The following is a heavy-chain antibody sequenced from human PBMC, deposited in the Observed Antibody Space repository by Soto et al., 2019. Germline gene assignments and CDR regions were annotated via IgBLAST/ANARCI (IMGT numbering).Heavy chain of an antibody. D-gene: IGHD6-13*01. CDR1: GGSISSSSYY. CDR2: IYYSGST. CDR3: AREAGSSSWYYYGMDV. Sequence: QLQLQESGPGLVKPSETLSLTCTVSGGSISSSSYYWGWIRQPPGKGLEWIGSIYYSGSTYYNPSLKSRVTISVDTSKNQFSLKLSSVTAADTAVYYCAREAGSSSWYYYGMDVWGQGTTVTVSS. V-gene: IGHV4-39*02. J-gene: IGHJ6*02.